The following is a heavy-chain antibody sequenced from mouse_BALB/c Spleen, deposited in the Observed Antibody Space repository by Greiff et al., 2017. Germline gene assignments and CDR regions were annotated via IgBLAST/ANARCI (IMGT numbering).Heavy chain of an antibody. J-gene: IGHJ1*01. D-gene: IGHD1-1*01. V-gene: IGHV3-2*02. CDR1: GYSITSDYA. CDR3: ARGDYGSSPWYFDV. Sequence: EVKLVESGPGLVKPSQSLSLTCTVTGYSITSDYAWNWIRQFPGNKLEWMGYISYSGSTSYNPSLKSRISITRDTSKNQFFLQLNSVTTEDTATYYCARGDYGSSPWYFDVWGAGTTVTVSS. CDR2: ISYSGST.